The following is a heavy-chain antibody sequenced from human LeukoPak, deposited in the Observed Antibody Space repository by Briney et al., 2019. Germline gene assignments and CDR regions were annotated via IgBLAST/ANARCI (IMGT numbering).Heavy chain of an antibody. V-gene: IGHV1-2*02. D-gene: IGHD2-2*01. Sequence: SVKVSCKASGYTFTGYYMHWVRQAPGQGLEWMAWIDPKSGATNYAQRFQGRVTMTRDTSIITAYMELSRLRSDDTAVYYCARGLRVSPAFDYWGQGTLVTVSS. CDR1: GYTFTGYY. J-gene: IGHJ4*02. CDR3: ARGLRVSPAFDY. CDR2: IDPKSGAT.